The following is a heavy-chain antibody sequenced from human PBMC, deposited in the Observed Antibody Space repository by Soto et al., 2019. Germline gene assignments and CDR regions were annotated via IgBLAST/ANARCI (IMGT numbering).Heavy chain of an antibody. CDR3: ARHEATYYNFYGMDV. CDR2: IHPGESDT. Sequence: ESLKISCKSYVYSFSTGWIAWFGQIPGKGLEWMGSIHPGESDTRYSPSFQGQVTISADRSITTAYLQWSSLKASDTAMYYCARHEATYYNFYGMDVWGQGTTVTVSS. V-gene: IGHV5-51*01. CDR1: VYSFSTGW. J-gene: IGHJ6*02.